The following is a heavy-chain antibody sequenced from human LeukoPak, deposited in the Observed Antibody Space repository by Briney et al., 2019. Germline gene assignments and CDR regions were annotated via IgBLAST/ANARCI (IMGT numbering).Heavy chain of an antibody. CDR2: IIGTGGST. D-gene: IGHD2-8*01. CDR3: AKDVVLMVYAFDY. J-gene: IGHJ4*02. V-gene: IGHV3-23*01. CDR1: GFTFSSYA. Sequence: GGSLRLSCAASGFTFSSYAMSWVRQAPRKGLEWVSTIIGTGGSTYYADSVKGRFTISRDNSKNTLYLQMNSLRAEDTAVYYCAKDVVLMVYAFDYWGQGTLVTVSS.